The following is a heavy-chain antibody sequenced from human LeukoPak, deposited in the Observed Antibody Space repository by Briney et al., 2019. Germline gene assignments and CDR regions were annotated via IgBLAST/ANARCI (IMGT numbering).Heavy chain of an antibody. J-gene: IGHJ5*02. CDR3: VSHITLVRAIDT. V-gene: IGHV4-39*01. Sequence: ASETLSLSCTVSGGSISSGSYYWGWIRQSPGKGLEWIGSMYYSGSTYYNPSLKSRVTISVDTSKNQFSLKLSSVTAAATAAYYCVSHITLVRAIDTWGEGALGTVSS. D-gene: IGHD1-26*01. CDR1: GGSISSGSYY. CDR2: MYYSGST.